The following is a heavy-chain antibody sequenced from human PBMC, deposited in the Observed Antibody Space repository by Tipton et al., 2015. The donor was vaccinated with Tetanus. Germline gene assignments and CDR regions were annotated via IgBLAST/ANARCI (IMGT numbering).Heavy chain of an antibody. J-gene: IGHJ4*02. V-gene: IGHV4-39*01. CDR2: IYYSGST. D-gene: IGHD3-22*01. CDR3: ARHVGITMIVVGAFDY. Sequence: LHPGKGLEWIGSIYYSGSTYYNPSLKSRVTISVDTSKNQFSLKLSSVTAADTAVYYCARHVGITMIVVGAFDYWGQGTLVTVSS.